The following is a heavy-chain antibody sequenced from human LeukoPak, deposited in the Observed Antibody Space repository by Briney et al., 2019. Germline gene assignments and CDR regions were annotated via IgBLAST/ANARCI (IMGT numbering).Heavy chain of an antibody. CDR1: GYTFTGYY. V-gene: IGHV1-18*04. Sequence: ASVKVSCKASGYTFTGYYMHWVRQAPGQGLEWMGWISGYNGNTNYAQKFQGRVTMTTDTSTSTAYMELRSLRSDDTAVYYCAREVSGSYSVYHYYGMDVWGQGTTVTFSS. D-gene: IGHD1-26*01. CDR2: ISGYNGNT. J-gene: IGHJ6*02. CDR3: AREVSGSYSVYHYYGMDV.